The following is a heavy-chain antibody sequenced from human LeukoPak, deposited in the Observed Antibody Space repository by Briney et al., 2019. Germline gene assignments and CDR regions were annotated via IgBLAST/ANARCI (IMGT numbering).Heavy chain of an antibody. CDR2: ISGSGGST. CDR3: ARDSAVATYYGVDV. CDR1: GFTFSSYA. J-gene: IGHJ6*02. V-gene: IGHV3-23*01. Sequence: GGSLRLSCAASGFTFSSYAMSWVRQAPGKGLEWVSAISGSGGSTYYADSVKGRFTISRDNSKNTLYLQMNSLRAEDTAVYYCARDSAVATYYGVDVWGQGTTVTVSS. D-gene: IGHD6-19*01.